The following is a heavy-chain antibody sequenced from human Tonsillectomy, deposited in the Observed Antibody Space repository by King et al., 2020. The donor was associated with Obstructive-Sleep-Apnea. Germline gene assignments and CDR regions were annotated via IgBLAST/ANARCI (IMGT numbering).Heavy chain of an antibody. J-gene: IGHJ4*02. CDR3: ARASDSSSWYRYYFDY. V-gene: IGHV4-39*07. Sequence: LQLQESGPGLVKPSETLSLTCTVSGGSISSSSYYWCWIRQPPGKGLEWIGSSYYSGSTYYNPSLMSRVTISVDTSKNQFSLKLTSVTAADTAVYYCARASDSSSWYRYYFDYWGQGTLVTVSS. D-gene: IGHD6-13*01. CDR1: GGSISSSSYY. CDR2: SYYSGST.